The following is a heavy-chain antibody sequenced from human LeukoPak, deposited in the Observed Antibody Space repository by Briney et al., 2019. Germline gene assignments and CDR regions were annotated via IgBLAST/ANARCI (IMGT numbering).Heavy chain of an antibody. Sequence: ASVKVSCKASGYTFTGYYMHWVRQAPGQGLEWMGWINPNSGGTNYAQKFQGRVTMTRDTSISTAYMELSRLRSDDTAVYYCARSSGWGIDHDETNRGIGFDYWGQGTLVTVSS. CDR2: INPNSGGT. CDR1: GYTFTGYY. J-gene: IGHJ4*02. V-gene: IGHV1-2*02. D-gene: IGHD6-19*01. CDR3: ARSSGWGIDHDETNRGIGFDY.